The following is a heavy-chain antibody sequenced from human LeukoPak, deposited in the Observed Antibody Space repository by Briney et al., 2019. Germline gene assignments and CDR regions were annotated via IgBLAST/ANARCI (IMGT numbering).Heavy chain of an antibody. Sequence: PGGSLRLSCAASGFTFTNFWMSWVRQAPGKGLEWVANIKKDGSEKNYLDSVKGRFTISRDDAKESLYLQMNSLREEDTAMYYCARDRTMARGVGTSDYWGQGTLVTVSS. V-gene: IGHV3-7*01. D-gene: IGHD3-10*01. CDR2: IKKDGSEK. CDR1: GFTFTNFW. CDR3: ARDRTMARGVGTSDY. J-gene: IGHJ4*02.